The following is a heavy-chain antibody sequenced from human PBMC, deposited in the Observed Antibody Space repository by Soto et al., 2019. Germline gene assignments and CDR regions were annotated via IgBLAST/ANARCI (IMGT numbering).Heavy chain of an antibody. D-gene: IGHD2-15*01. Sequence: QVQLVQSGAEVKKPGASVKVSCQASGYTFPNYAISWVRQAPGQGLEWMGWISASTRNTDQAQNFQGRVTMTIDTSTNTANMELRSLRSDDTAVYYCARCYCSVGSCYACWHFDLWGRGTLVTVSS. CDR3: ARCYCSVGSCYACWHFDL. V-gene: IGHV1-18*01. CDR1: GYTFPNYA. CDR2: ISASTRNT. J-gene: IGHJ2*01.